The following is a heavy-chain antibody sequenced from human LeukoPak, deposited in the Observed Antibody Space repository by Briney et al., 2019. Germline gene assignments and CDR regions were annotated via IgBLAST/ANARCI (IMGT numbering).Heavy chain of an antibody. Sequence: GGSLRLSCAASGFTFDRFTIHWVRQTPGKGLEWVSLINRRGHTFYADSVKGRFTISRDNAKNSLYLQMNSLRAEDTAVYYCARGVRIVAGKFRRDYYMDVWGKGTTVTVFS. CDR1: GFTFDRFT. J-gene: IGHJ6*03. CDR3: ARGVRIVAGKFRRDYYMDV. D-gene: IGHD6-19*01. CDR2: INRRGHT. V-gene: IGHV3-43*01.